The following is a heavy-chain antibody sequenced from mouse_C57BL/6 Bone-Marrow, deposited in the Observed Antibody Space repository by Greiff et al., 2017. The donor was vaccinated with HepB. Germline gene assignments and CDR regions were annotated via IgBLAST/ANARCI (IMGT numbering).Heavy chain of an antibody. CDR3: ARTYYSNYVDFDD. CDR1: GYTFTSYW. V-gene: IGHV1-64*01. CDR2: IHPNSGST. Sequence: QVQLQQPGAELVKPGASVKLSCKASGYTFTSYWMHWVKQRPGQGLEWIGMIHPNSGSTNYNEKFKSKATLTVDKSSSTAYMQLSSLTSEDSAVYYCARTYYSNYVDFDDWGQGTTLTVSS. D-gene: IGHD2-5*01. J-gene: IGHJ2*01.